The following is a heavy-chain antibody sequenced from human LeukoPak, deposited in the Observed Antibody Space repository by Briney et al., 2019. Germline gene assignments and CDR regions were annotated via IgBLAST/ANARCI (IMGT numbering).Heavy chain of an antibody. CDR1: GDSIGSAFYY. Sequence: PSQTLSLTCTVSGDSIGSAFYYWSWIRQHPGKGLEWTGYIYHSGTTYYNPSLKTRVTMSLDTSRNQFSLKVYSVTAADTAVYYCARNLGAVVTPGWAYDIWGQGTMVTVSS. J-gene: IGHJ3*02. D-gene: IGHD4-23*01. V-gene: IGHV4-31*03. CDR2: IYHSGTT. CDR3: ARNLGAVVTPGWAYDI.